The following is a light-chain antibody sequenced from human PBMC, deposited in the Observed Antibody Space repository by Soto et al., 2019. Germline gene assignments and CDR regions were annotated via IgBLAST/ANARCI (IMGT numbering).Light chain of an antibody. V-gene: IGKV1-9*01. CDR2: AAS. Sequence: ILLTQSPSSLSASVGDRVTITCRASQGIDTSLAWYQQKPGKAPKLLIYAASNFQSGVPSRFSGSGSGTHFTLTINSLQPEDFATYYCQQLHGYPITFGQGTRLEI. CDR1: QGIDTS. CDR3: QQLHGYPIT. J-gene: IGKJ5*01.